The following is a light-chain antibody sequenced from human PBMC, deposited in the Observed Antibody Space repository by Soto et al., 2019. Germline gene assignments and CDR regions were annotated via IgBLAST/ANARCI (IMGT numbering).Light chain of an antibody. V-gene: IGKV3-20*01. Sequence: EIVLTQSPGTLSLSPGERATLSCTASQSVTSNYLAWYQQKPGQAPRLLIYGASSRATGIPDRFSGSGSGTDFTLTISRLEPEDFAVYYCQQYGSSPPITFGKGTRLDIK. J-gene: IGKJ5*01. CDR1: QSVTSNY. CDR2: GAS. CDR3: QQYGSSPPIT.